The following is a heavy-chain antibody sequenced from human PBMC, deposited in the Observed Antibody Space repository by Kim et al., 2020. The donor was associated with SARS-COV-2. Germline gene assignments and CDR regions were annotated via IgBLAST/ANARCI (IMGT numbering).Heavy chain of an antibody. J-gene: IGHJ4*02. CDR1: GFTFPHYT. V-gene: IGHV3-43*01. D-gene: IGHD1-1*01. CDR2: FSWDGVST. CDR3: ARGLGTLDH. Sequence: GGSLRLSCAASGFTFPHYTMHWVRQPPGKGLEWVSLFSWDGVSTSYGDSVKGRFTISRDNSKNSLYLQMNSLRTEDTALYYCARGLGTLDHWGKGTLVTVSS.